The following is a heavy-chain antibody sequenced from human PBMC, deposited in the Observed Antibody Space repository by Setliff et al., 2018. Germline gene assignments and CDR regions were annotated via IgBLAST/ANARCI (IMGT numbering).Heavy chain of an antibody. J-gene: IGHJ4*02. CDR1: GYRFNTHD. CDR2: MNXXXXXX. CDR3: ARGRGFSGLESTVDFFEY. Sequence: GASVKVSCKASGYRFNTHDIKWVRQAPGQGLEWMGWMNXXXXXXXXXXXXQDRXXMTVNRAISTAYLELSGLTPDDTAVYFCARGRGFSGLESTVDFFEYWGPGTLVTVSS. D-gene: IGHD6-19*01. V-gene: IGHV1-8*01.